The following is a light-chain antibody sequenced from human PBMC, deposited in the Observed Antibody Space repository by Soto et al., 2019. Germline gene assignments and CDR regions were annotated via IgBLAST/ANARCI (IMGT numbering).Light chain of an antibody. J-gene: IGLJ3*02. CDR3: AAWDDSLSVGL. CDR1: SSNIRSNY. CDR2: SDN. V-gene: IGLV1-47*02. Sequence: QSVLTQPPSASATPGQRVTISCSGSSSNIRSNYVYWYQQFPGTAPKLLIYSDNQRPSGVPDRFSGSKSGTSASLAISGLRSEDEADYYCAAWDDSLSVGLFGGGTKLTVL.